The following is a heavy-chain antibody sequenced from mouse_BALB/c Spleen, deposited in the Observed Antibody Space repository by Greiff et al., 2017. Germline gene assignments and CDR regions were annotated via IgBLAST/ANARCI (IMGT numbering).Heavy chain of an antibody. CDR1: GYTFTSYW. V-gene: IGHV1-87*01. CDR3: ARATHYYAMDY. D-gene: IGHD6-1*01. J-gene: IGHJ4*01. Sequence: QVQLQQSGAELARPGASVKLSCKASGYTFTSYWMQWVKQRPGQGLEWIGAIYPGDGDTRYTQKFKGKATLTADKSSSTAYMQLSSLASEDSAVYYCARATHYYAMDYWGQGTSVTVSS. CDR2: IYPGDGDT.